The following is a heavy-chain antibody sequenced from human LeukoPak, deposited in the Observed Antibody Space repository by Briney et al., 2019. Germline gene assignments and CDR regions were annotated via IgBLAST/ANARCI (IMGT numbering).Heavy chain of an antibody. CDR2: ISGSGGST. CDR1: GFTFSSYA. V-gene: IGHV3-23*01. Sequence: GGSLRLSCAASGFTFSSYAMSWVRQAPGKGLEWVSAISGSGGSTYYADSVKGRFTISRDNSKNTLYLQMNSLRAEDTAVYYCAKGPTHGGNSPLDYWGQGTLVTVSS. D-gene: IGHD2-21*02. J-gene: IGHJ4*02. CDR3: AKGPTHGGNSPLDY.